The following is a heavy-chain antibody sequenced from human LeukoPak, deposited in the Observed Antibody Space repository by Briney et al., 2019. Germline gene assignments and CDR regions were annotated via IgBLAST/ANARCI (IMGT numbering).Heavy chain of an antibody. Sequence: PSDPLSLPCTVSGGPNCSYYWLWLRQPPGRGXXXIWYNYYRGSTHYYPVLKSRITITVDPTKNQFSLQLTSVAAADTAVYCCARVASCCWHFDYWGQGTLVTVSS. V-gene: IGHV4-59*07. CDR3: ARVASCCWHFDY. J-gene: IGHJ4*02. CDR2: NYYRGST. D-gene: IGHD2-2*01. CDR1: GGPNCSYY.